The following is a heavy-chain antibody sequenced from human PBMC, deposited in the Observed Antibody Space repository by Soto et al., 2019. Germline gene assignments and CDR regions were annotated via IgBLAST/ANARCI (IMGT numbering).Heavy chain of an antibody. CDR1: GFSRSTDKVG. Sequence: QITLKESGPTLVKPTQTLTLTCTFSGFSRSTDKVGVAWIRQPPGKPLEWLALINGNDGKRYSPSLKSRLTVNKDTSKNRVVLTLTNFDPVDSATYYCAHMPGAYGPGSYFDSWGQGTLVTVSS. CDR3: AHMPGAYGPGSYFDS. V-gene: IGHV2-5*01. J-gene: IGHJ4*02. CDR2: INGNDGK. D-gene: IGHD3-10*01.